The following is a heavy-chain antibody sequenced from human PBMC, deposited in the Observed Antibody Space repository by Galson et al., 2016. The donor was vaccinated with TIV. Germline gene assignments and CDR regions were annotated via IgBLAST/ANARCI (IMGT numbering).Heavy chain of an antibody. J-gene: IGHJ4*02. V-gene: IGHV3-23*01. Sequence: SLRLSYAASGFTFTSYGMSWVRQAPGKGLEWVSTISGRGDSIYYAKSVKGRFTISRDNSKNMQYLQMNSLEAEDTALYYCAKVDSYGSGGFFDFWGQGTLVTVSS. D-gene: IGHD3-10*01. CDR3: AKVDSYGSGGFFDF. CDR2: ISGRGDSI. CDR1: GFTFTSYG.